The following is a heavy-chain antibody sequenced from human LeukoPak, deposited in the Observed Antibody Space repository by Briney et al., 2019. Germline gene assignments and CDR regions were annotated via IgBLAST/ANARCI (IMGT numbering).Heavy chain of an antibody. Sequence: GRSLRLSCAASGFTFSSYAMHWVRQAPGKGLEWVAVISYDGSNKYYADSVKGRFTISRDNSKNTLYLQMNSLRAEDTAVYYCVRSPSSDPPDAFDIWGQGTMVTVSS. CDR3: VRSPSSDPPDAFDI. CDR1: GFTFSSYA. CDR2: ISYDGSNK. J-gene: IGHJ3*02. V-gene: IGHV3-30-3*01.